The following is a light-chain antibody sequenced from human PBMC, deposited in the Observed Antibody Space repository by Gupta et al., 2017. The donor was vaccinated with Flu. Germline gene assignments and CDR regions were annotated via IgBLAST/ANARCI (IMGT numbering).Light chain of an antibody. J-gene: IGKJ4*01. CDR1: QSISTV. CDR2: GAS. Sequence: DIQMTQSPSSLSASVGDRVTITCRASQSISTVLNWYQQKPGKAPELLIYGASNLQSGVPSRFSGSASGTDFTLTISSLQPEDFATYYCQQSHSTPLSFGGGTKVEI. CDR3: QQSHSTPLS. V-gene: IGKV1-39*01.